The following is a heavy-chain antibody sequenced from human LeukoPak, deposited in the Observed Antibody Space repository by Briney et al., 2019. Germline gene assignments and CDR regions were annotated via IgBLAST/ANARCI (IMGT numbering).Heavy chain of an antibody. CDR2: ISAYNGNT. CDR3: ARDAGLYYDFWSGHPDY. V-gene: IGHV1-18*01. J-gene: IGHJ4*02. D-gene: IGHD3-3*01. CDR1: GYTFTSYG. Sequence: ASVKVSCKASGYTFTSYGISWVRQAPGQGLEWMGWISAYNGNTNYAQKLQGRVTMTTDTSTSKAYMELRSLRSDDTAVYYCARDAGLYYDFWSGHPDYWGQGTLVTVSS.